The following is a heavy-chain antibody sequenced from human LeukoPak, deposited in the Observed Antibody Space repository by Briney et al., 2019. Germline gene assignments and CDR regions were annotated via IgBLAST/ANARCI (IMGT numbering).Heavy chain of an antibody. CDR3: ARDYASDY. J-gene: IGHJ4*02. CDR2: VSRSGDTI. Sequence: GGSLRLSCAASGFTFSRYEMNWVRQAPGKGLEWVSYVSRSGDTIYFADSVKGRFTISRDNAKNSLYLQMSSLRAEDTAVYYCARDYASDYWGQGTLVTVSS. D-gene: IGHD3-10*01. V-gene: IGHV3-48*03. CDR1: GFTFSRYE.